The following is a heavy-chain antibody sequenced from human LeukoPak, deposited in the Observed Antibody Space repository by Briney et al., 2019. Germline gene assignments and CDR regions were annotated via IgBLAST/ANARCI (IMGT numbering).Heavy chain of an antibody. V-gene: IGHV1-46*01. J-gene: IGHJ4*02. CDR3: ARGYSSSWSQLLFDY. Sequence: ASVNVSCKASGYTFTSYYMHWVRQAPGQGLEWMGIINPSGGSTSYAQKFQGRVTMTRDTSTSTVYMELSSLRSEDTAVYYCARGYSSSWSQLLFDYWGQGTLVTVSS. CDR2: INPSGGST. D-gene: IGHD6-13*01. CDR1: GYTFTSYY.